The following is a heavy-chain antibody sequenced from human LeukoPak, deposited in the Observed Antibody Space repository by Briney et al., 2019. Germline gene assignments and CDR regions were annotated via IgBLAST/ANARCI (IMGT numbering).Heavy chain of an antibody. Sequence: SGPALVKPTQTLTLTCTFSGFSLSTSGMCVSWIRQPPGKALEWLARLAWDDDKYYSTSLKTRLTISKDTSKNQVVLTMTNMDPVDTATYYCARIRWDYYDSSGYYNGDDYYYYCMDVWGKGTTVTVSS. D-gene: IGHD3-22*01. CDR1: GFSLSTSGMC. CDR3: ARIRWDYYDSSGYYNGDDYYYYCMDV. V-gene: IGHV2-70*11. J-gene: IGHJ6*03. CDR2: LAWDDDK.